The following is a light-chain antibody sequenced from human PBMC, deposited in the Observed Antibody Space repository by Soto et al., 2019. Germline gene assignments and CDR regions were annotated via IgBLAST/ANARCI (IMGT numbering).Light chain of an antibody. Sequence: ETAMTQSPATLSVSPGERATLSCRASQSVSSNLAWYQHKPGQAPRLLIYGAATRATGVPARYSGSGSGTEFTLTISSLQSEEFAVYYCQQYNNWPLTFGGGTKVEIK. CDR3: QQYNNWPLT. CDR2: GAA. V-gene: IGKV3-15*01. CDR1: QSVSSN. J-gene: IGKJ4*01.